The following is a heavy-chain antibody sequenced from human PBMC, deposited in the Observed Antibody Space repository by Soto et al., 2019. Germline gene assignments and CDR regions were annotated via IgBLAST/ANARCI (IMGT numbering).Heavy chain of an antibody. D-gene: IGHD3-10*01. CDR3: ARGPAYPLDYYGSGSYYKAPYYYYGTDV. Sequence: GASVKVSCKASGYTFTSYGISWVRQAPGQGLEWMGWISAYNGNTNYAQKLQGRVTMTTDTSTSTAYMELRSLRSDDTAVYYCARGPAYPLDYYGSGSYYKAPYYYYGTDVWGQGTTVTVSS. CDR1: GYTFTSYG. CDR2: ISAYNGNT. V-gene: IGHV1-18*01. J-gene: IGHJ6*02.